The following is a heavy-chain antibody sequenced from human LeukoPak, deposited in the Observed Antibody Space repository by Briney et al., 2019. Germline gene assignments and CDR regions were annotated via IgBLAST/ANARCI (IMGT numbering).Heavy chain of an antibody. V-gene: IGHV4-59*01. CDR2: THYSGST. Sequence: SETLSLTCTVSGGSISNYYWSWIRQPPGKGLEWIGYTHYSGSTNYNPSLRSRVTISGDTSKNQFSLNLSSVTAADTAVYYCARGPIAVAGNQYYFDYWGQGTLVTVSS. J-gene: IGHJ4*02. CDR3: ARGPIAVAGNQYYFDY. CDR1: GGSISNYY. D-gene: IGHD6-19*01.